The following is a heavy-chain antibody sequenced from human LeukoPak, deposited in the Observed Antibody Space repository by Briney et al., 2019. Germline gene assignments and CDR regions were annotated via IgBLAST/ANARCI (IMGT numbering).Heavy chain of an antibody. CDR3: TTADHGFWSGHYTTAKLDY. CDR1: GFTFSNAW. Sequence: GGSLRLSCAASGFTFSNAWMSWVRQAPGKGLEWVGRIKSKTDGGTTDYAAPVKGRFTISRDDSKNTLYLQMNSLKTEDTAVYYCTTADHGFWSGHYTTAKLDYWGQGTLVTVSS. V-gene: IGHV3-15*01. D-gene: IGHD3-3*01. CDR2: IKSKTDGGTT. J-gene: IGHJ4*02.